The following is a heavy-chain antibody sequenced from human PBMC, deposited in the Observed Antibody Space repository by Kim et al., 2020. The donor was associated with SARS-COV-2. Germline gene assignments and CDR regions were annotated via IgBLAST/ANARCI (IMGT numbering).Heavy chain of an antibody. CDR1: GDSVSSGSYY. CDR3: AREIDYSDSSGYWIHHNWFDP. Sequence: SETLSLTCTVSGDSVSSGSYYWSWIRQPPGKGLEWIGYIYYSGRTNYNPSLKSRVTISVDTSKNQFSLKLNSVTAADTAVYYCAREIDYSDSSGYWIHHNWFDPWGQGTLVTVSS. J-gene: IGHJ5*02. D-gene: IGHD3-22*01. CDR2: IYYSGRT. V-gene: IGHV4-61*01.